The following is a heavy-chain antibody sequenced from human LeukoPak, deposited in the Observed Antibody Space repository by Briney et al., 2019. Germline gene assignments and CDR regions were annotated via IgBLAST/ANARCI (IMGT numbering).Heavy chain of an antibody. Sequence: GGSLRLSCAASGFTFSSYSMNWVRQAPGKGLEWVSYISSSSSTIYYADSVKGRFTISRDNAKNSLYLQMNSLRAEDTVVYYCARDNQYCSGGSCYPGFFDYWGQGTLVTVSS. CDR2: ISSSSSTI. CDR3: ARDNQYCSGGSCYPGFFDY. V-gene: IGHV3-48*01. J-gene: IGHJ4*02. D-gene: IGHD2-15*01. CDR1: GFTFSSYS.